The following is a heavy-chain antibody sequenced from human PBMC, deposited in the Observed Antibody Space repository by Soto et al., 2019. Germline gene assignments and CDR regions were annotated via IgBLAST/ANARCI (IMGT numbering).Heavy chain of an antibody. CDR3: ARYRVVVPAATAFDI. CDR1: GGTFSSYA. J-gene: IGHJ3*02. V-gene: IGHV1-69*06. D-gene: IGHD2-2*01. Sequence: QVQLVQSGAVVKKPGSSVKVSCKASGGTFSSYAISWVRQAPGQGLEWMGGFIPIFGTANYAKKFQGRVTSTADKYTSTAYMELRSLSSEDTAVYYCARYRVVVPAATAFDIWGQGSMVTVSS. CDR2: FIPIFGTA.